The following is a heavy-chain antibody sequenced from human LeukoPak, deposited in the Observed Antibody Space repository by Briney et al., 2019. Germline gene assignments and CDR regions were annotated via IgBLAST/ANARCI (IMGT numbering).Heavy chain of an antibody. Sequence: GASVKVSCKTSGYTFTNYGISWVRQAPGQGLEWMGWISADNGNTNYAQKIQDRVTMITDTSTSTAYVELRSLRSDDTAVYFCARDLAYNYGDPHYFDYWGQGTLVTVSS. J-gene: IGHJ4*02. CDR2: ISADNGNT. V-gene: IGHV1-18*01. D-gene: IGHD5-24*01. CDR3: ARDLAYNYGDPHYFDY. CDR1: GYTFTNYG.